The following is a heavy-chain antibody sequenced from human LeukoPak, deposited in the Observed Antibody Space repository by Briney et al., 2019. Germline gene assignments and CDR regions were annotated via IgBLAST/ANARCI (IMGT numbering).Heavy chain of an antibody. J-gene: IGHJ4*02. Sequence: PGGSLRLSCAASGFTFDDYAMHWVRQAPGKGLEWVSGISWNSGSIGYADSVKGRFTISRDNAKNSLYLQMNSLRAEDMALYYCAKASCSSTSCYTGPDYWGQGTLVTVSS. V-gene: IGHV3-9*03. D-gene: IGHD2-2*02. CDR1: GFTFDDYA. CDR3: AKASCSSTSCYTGPDY. CDR2: ISWNSGSI.